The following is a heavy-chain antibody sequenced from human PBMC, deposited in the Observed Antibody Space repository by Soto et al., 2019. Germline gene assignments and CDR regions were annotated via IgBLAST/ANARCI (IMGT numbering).Heavy chain of an antibody. CDR1: GFTVSSNY. Sequence: RSLRLSCAASGFTVSSNYMSWVRQAPGKGLEWVSVIYSGGSTYYADSVKGRFTISRDNSKNTLYLQMNSVRAEYTAVYYCARGAGYFAWLLESYPYYGMDVWGQGTTVIVSS. CDR3: ARGAGYFAWLLESYPYYGMDV. V-gene: IGHV3-53*01. J-gene: IGHJ6*02. CDR2: IYSGGST. D-gene: IGHD3-9*01.